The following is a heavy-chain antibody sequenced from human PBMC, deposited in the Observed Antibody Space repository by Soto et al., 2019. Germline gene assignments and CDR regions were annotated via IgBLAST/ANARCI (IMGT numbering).Heavy chain of an antibody. J-gene: IGHJ4*02. Sequence: GGSLRLSCAASGFTFSDYEMNWVRQAPGKGLEWVSYITSGGRSIYYADSVKGRFIISRDNAENSLYLQMNSLRPEDTAVYYCVRRMASPDQWGQGTLVTVSS. CDR2: ITSGGRSI. CDR3: VRRMASPDQ. D-gene: IGHD2-15*01. V-gene: IGHV3-48*03. CDR1: GFTFSDYE.